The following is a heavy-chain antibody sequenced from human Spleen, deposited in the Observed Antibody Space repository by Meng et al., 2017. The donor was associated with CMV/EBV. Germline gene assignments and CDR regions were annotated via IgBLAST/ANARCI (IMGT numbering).Heavy chain of an antibody. CDR2: IYPGDSDT. J-gene: IGHJ5*02. V-gene: IGHV5-51*01. CDR3: ASATGVSGGS. CDR1: GYSFTNYW. Sequence: ASMKVSCKGSGYSFTNYWIGWVRQMPGKGLEWMGIIYPGDSDTRYSPSFQGQFTISADKSISTAYLQWSSLKASDTAMYYCASATGVSGGSWGQGTLVTVSS. D-gene: IGHD3-10*01.